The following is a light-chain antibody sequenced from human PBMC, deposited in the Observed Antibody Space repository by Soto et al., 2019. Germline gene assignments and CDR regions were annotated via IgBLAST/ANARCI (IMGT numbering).Light chain of an antibody. CDR3: QQYGSSPRT. CDR2: GAS. V-gene: IGKV3-20*01. Sequence: EIVLTQSPGTLSLSPGERATLSCRASLSVSSSYLAWYQQKPGQAPRLLIYGASSRATGFPDRFSGSGSGTGFTLTISRLEPEDFAVYYCQQYGSSPRTFGQGTKVEIK. CDR1: LSVSSSY. J-gene: IGKJ1*01.